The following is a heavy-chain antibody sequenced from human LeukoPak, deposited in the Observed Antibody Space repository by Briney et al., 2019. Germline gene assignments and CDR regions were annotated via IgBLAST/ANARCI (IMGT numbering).Heavy chain of an antibody. Sequence: PGXGXXWVSGISGSGGSTYYAGSVKGRFTISRHNSKNTLYLQMNSLRAEDTAVYYCAREVLGPLDYWGQGTLVTVSS. CDR3: AREVLGPLDY. J-gene: IGHJ4*02. V-gene: IGHV3-23*01. CDR2: ISGSGGST. D-gene: IGHD2-8*02.